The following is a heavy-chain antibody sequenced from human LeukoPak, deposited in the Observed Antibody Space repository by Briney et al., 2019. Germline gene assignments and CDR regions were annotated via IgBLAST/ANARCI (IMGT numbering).Heavy chain of an antibody. CDR2: INPNTGDT. D-gene: IGHD6-19*01. CDR1: GYTFTGYY. CDR3: AREGRAWLVYVY. J-gene: IGHJ4*02. Sequence: ASVKVSCKASGYTFTGYYMHWVRQAPGQGLEWMGWINPNTGDTNYAQKFQGRVTMTRDKSTSTVYMELSSLRSEDTAVYYCAREGRAWLVYVYWGQGTLVTVSS. V-gene: IGHV1-2*02.